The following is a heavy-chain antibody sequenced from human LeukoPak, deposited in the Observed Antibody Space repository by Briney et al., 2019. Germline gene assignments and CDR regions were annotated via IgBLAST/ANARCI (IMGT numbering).Heavy chain of an antibody. Sequence: SETLSLTCTVSGGSISSSSYYWGWIRQPPGKGLEWIGSIYYSGSTYYNPSLKSRVTISVDTSKNQFSLKPSSVTAADTAVYYCVAYGSGSYEARFDYWGQGTLVTVSS. CDR3: VAYGSGSYEARFDY. D-gene: IGHD3-10*01. CDR1: GGSISSSSYY. V-gene: IGHV4-39*01. J-gene: IGHJ4*02. CDR2: IYYSGST.